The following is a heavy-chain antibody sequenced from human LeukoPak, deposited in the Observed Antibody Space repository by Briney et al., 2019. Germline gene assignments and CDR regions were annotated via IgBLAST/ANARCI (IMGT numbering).Heavy chain of an antibody. CDR3: ARGVGYSYGVFDY. Sequence: PSETLSLTCTVSGGSISRGGYYWSWIRQHPGKGLEYIGYIYYSGSIYYNPSLKSRVTISLDPSKNQFSLKLSSVTAADTAVYYCARGVGYSYGVFDYWGQGTLVTVSS. D-gene: IGHD5-18*01. CDR2: IYYSGSI. V-gene: IGHV4-31*03. J-gene: IGHJ4*02. CDR1: GGSISRGGYY.